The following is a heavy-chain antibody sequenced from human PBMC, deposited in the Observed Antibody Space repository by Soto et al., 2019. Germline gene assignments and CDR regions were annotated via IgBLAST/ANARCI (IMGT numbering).Heavy chain of an antibody. V-gene: IGHV4-34*01. J-gene: IGHJ3*02. D-gene: IGHD1-26*01. CDR3: ARDPNGNAFDI. CDR1: GASLSGYD. Sequence: PSETLSLTCAVYGASLSGYDWSWVRQPPGKGLQWIGEINQSGSSNYDPSLKSRVTISMDTSKNRFSLRLRSVTAADTAIYYCARDPNGNAFDIWGRGTMVTVSS. CDR2: INQSGSS.